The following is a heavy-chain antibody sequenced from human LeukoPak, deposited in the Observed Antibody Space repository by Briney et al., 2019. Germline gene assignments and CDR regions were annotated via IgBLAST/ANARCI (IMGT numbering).Heavy chain of an antibody. D-gene: IGHD2-21*02. CDR3: ARDGGDPPNYYYYGMDV. CDR1: GFTFSSYG. J-gene: IGHJ6*02. Sequence: GGSLRLSCAASGFTFSSYGMHWVRQAPGKGLEWVAVISYDGSNKYYADSVKGRFTISRDNSKNTLYLQMNSLRAEDTAVYYCARDGGDPPNYYYYGMDVWGQGTTVTVSS. V-gene: IGHV3-30*03. CDR2: ISYDGSNK.